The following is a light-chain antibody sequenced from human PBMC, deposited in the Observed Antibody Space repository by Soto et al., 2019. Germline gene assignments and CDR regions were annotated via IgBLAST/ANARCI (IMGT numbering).Light chain of an antibody. CDR3: SSYTSSSTLVV. V-gene: IGLV2-14*01. Sequence: QSALTQPASVSGSPGQWITISCTGTSSDVGGYNYVSWYQQHPGKAPKLMIYDVSNRPSGVSNRFSGSKSGNTASLTISGLQAEDEADYYCSSYTSSSTLVVFGTGTKVTVL. J-gene: IGLJ1*01. CDR1: SSDVGGYNY. CDR2: DVS.